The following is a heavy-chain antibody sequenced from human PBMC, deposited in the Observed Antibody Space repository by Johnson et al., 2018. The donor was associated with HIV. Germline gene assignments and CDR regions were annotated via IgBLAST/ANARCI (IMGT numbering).Heavy chain of an antibody. CDR3: ARDLLYSSSSTDAFDI. CDR1: GFTFSSYW. D-gene: IGHD6-13*01. CDR2: IKQGGSEK. V-gene: IGHV3-7*01. Sequence: VQLVESGGGLVQHGGSLRLSCAASGFTFSSYWMTWVRQAPGKGLEWVASIKQGGSEKYYVDSVRGRFTISRDNAKNSLYLQMNSLRAEDTAVYYCARDLLYSSSSTDAFDIWGPGTMVTVSS. J-gene: IGHJ3*02.